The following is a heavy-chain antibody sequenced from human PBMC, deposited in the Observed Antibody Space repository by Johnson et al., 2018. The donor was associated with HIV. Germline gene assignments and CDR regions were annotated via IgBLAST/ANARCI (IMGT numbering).Heavy chain of an antibody. CDR1: GSTFSGSA. CDR3: TRRVVGATTDDAFDI. V-gene: IGHV3-73*01. J-gene: IGHJ3*02. CDR2: IRGKANSSAT. D-gene: IGHD1-26*01. Sequence: EVQLVESGGGLVQPGGSLKLSCAASGSTFSGSAMHWVRRASGKGLEWVARIRGKANSSATAYPASVKGRFTIPRDDSKNTAYLQMNSLKTEDTAVDYCTRRVVGATTDDAFDIWGQGTMVTVSS.